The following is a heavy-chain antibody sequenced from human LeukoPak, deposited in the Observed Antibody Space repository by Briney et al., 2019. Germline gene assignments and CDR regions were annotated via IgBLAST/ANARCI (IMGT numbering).Heavy chain of an antibody. CDR2: IYYSGTT. J-gene: IGHJ6*02. D-gene: IGHD4-17*01. CDR1: GGSIGSYY. CDR3: AREDPQTTVPEGLDV. V-gene: IGHV4-59*01. Sequence: TSEALSLTCAVFGGSIGSYYWSWLRQPPGRGLEWIGYIYYSGTTNYNPSLKSRVTISVDTSKNQFSLKLTSVTAADTAIYYCAREDPQTTVPEGLDVWGQGTTVTVSS.